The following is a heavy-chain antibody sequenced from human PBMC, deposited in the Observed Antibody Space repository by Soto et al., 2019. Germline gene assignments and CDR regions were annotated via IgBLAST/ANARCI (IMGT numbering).Heavy chain of an antibody. D-gene: IGHD3-22*01. Sequence: PGGSLRLSCAASGFTFSSYGVHWVRQAPGKGLEWVAVISYDGSNKHYADSVKGRFTISRDNSKNTLDLQMNSLRAEDTAVYYCAKDTYYYDRSGYYTYDYWGRGTQVTVSS. CDR2: ISYDGSNK. V-gene: IGHV3-30*18. CDR3: AKDTYYYDRSGYYTYDY. J-gene: IGHJ4*02. CDR1: GFTFSSYG.